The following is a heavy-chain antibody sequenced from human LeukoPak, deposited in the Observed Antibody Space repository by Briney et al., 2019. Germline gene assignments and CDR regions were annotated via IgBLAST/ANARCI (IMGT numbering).Heavy chain of an antibody. CDR3: AKDPPTVMANAFHI. CDR1: GFTFSSYV. Sequence: GGSLRLSCAASGFTFSSYVMSWVRQAPGKGLEWVSSISGSGGTTYYADPVKGRFTISRDNSENTLYLQMNSLRAADTAVYSCAKDPPTVMANAFHIWGQGTMVTVS. J-gene: IGHJ3*02. D-gene: IGHD5-18*01. CDR2: ISGSGGTT. V-gene: IGHV3-23*01.